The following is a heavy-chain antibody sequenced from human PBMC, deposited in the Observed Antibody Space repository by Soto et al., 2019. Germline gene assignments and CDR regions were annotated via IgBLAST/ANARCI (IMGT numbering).Heavy chain of an antibody. Sequence: QVQLQESGPGLVKPSQTLSLTCTVSGGSISSGGYYWSWIRQHPGKGLEWIGYIYYSGSTYYNPSLTSRVTRSVDTSKSQFALKLSSVAAAATAVYYCARTGYYYEADYWGQGTLVTVSS. CDR2: IYYSGST. V-gene: IGHV4-31*03. CDR1: GGSISSGGYY. J-gene: IGHJ4*02. D-gene: IGHD3-22*01. CDR3: ARTGYYYEADY.